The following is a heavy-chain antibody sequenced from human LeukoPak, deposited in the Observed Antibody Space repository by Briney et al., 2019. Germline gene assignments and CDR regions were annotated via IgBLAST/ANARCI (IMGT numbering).Heavy chain of an antibody. V-gene: IGHV1-46*01. CDR1: GYTFTSYY. CDR3: ARQNYDFWSGYYTGPQGWFDP. Sequence: ASVKVSCKASGYTFTSYYMHWVRQAPGQGLEWMGIINPSGGSTSYAQKFQGRVTMARDTSTSTVYMELSSLRSEDTAVYYCARQNYDFWSGYYTGPQGWFDPWGQGTLVTVSS. D-gene: IGHD3-3*01. J-gene: IGHJ5*02. CDR2: INPSGGST.